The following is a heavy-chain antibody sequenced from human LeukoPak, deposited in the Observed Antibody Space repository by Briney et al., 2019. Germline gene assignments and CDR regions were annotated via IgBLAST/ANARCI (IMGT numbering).Heavy chain of an antibody. Sequence: GASVKVSCKASGYTFTSYGISWVRQAPGQGLEWMGWISAYNGNTNYAQKLQGRVTMTTDTSTSTAYMELRSLRSDDTAVYYCARDSRRSFRNSGRPLDYWGQGTLVTVSP. J-gene: IGHJ4*02. D-gene: IGHD1-14*01. V-gene: IGHV1-18*01. CDR2: ISAYNGNT. CDR1: GYTFTSYG. CDR3: ARDSRRSFRNSGRPLDY.